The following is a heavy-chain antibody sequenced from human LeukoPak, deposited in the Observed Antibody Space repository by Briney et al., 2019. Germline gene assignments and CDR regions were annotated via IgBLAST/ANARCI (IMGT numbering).Heavy chain of an antibody. CDR3: ARLGDYSNKD. Sequence: GGSLRLSCAASGFTVSSHYMSWVRQAPGKGLEWVSVTDSGGNTSYADSVKGRFTISRDTSKNTLYLQMNGLRAEDTAVYYCARLGDYSNKDWGQGTLVTVSS. J-gene: IGHJ4*02. CDR1: GFTVSSHY. D-gene: IGHD4-11*01. V-gene: IGHV3-53*01. CDR2: TDSGGNT.